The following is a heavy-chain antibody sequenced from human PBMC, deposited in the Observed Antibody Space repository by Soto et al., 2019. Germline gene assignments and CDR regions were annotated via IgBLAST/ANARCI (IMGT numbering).Heavy chain of an antibody. Sequence: PSETLSLTCTGSGGSISSYYWSWIRQPPGKGLEWIGYIYYSGSTNYNPSLKSRVTISVDTSKNQFSLKLSSVTAADTAVYYCARGLGYMDVWGKGTTVSDSS. CDR3: ARGLGYMDV. CDR2: IYYSGST. J-gene: IGHJ6*03. V-gene: IGHV4-59*01. CDR1: GGSISSYY.